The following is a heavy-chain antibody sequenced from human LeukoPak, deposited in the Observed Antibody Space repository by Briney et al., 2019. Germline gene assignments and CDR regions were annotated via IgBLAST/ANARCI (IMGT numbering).Heavy chain of an antibody. Sequence: SETLSLTCAVYGGSFSGYYWSWIRQPPGKGLEWIGEINHSGSTNYNPSLKSRVTISVDTSKNQFSLKLSSVTAADTAVYYCARLAGYSSSWYSWFDPWGQGTLVTVSS. V-gene: IGHV4-34*01. D-gene: IGHD6-13*01. CDR1: GGSFSGYY. CDR2: INHSGST. J-gene: IGHJ5*02. CDR3: ARLAGYSSSWYSWFDP.